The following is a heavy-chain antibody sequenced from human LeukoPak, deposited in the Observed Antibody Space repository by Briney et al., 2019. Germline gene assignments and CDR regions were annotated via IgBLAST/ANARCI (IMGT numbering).Heavy chain of an antibody. V-gene: IGHV3-23*01. J-gene: IGHJ4*02. CDR3: ARLVATNYYDY. Sequence: GGSLRLSCAASGFTFSSYAMSWVRQAPGKGLECISGFSGSGGSTYYADSVKGRFTISRDNSKNTLYLQMNSLRAEDTAVYYCARLVATNYYDYWGQGTLVTVSS. CDR2: FSGSGGST. D-gene: IGHD5-12*01. CDR1: GFTFSSYA.